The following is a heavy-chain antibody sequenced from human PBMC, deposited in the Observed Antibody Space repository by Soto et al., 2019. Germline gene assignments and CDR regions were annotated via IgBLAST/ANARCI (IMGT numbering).Heavy chain of an antibody. CDR3: ARGRYYDSSGYHDAFDI. D-gene: IGHD3-22*01. CDR2: IIPIFGTA. CDR1: GGTFSSYA. J-gene: IGHJ3*02. V-gene: IGHV1-69*01. Sequence: QVQLVQSGAEVKKPGSSVKVSCKASGGTFSSYAISWVRQAPGQGLEWMGGIIPIFGTANYAQKFQGRVTITADESTSTAYMELSRLRSEDTAVYYCARGRYYDSSGYHDAFDIWGQGTMVTVSS.